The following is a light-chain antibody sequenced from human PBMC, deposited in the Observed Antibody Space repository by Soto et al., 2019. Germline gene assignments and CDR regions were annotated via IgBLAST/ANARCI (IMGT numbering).Light chain of an antibody. CDR1: QSISGY. V-gene: IGKV3-11*01. CDR3: QQRSDWPPRYT. Sequence: EVVLTQSPATLSLSPGERATLSCRASQSISGYIAWYQHKPGQAPRLLIFDTSNRATGIPARFSGSGSGTDFTLTISSLEPEDFAVYYCQQRSDWPPRYTFGQGTKLEI. CDR2: DTS. J-gene: IGKJ2*01.